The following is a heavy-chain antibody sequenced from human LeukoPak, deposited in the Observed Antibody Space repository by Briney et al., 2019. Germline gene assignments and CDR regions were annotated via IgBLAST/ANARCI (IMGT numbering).Heavy chain of an antibody. D-gene: IGHD2-15*01. CDR1: GDSVSSNIAA. CDR3: AKDCGTGPFACSH. Sequence: SQTLSLTCAISGDSVSSNIAAWNWIRQSPSRGLEWLGRTYYRSKWYNDYAVSVRSRITIDPDTPKNQFSLQLNSVTPEDTAVYYCAKDCGTGPFACSHWGQGTLVTVSS. V-gene: IGHV6-1*01. CDR2: TYYRSKWYN. J-gene: IGHJ4*02.